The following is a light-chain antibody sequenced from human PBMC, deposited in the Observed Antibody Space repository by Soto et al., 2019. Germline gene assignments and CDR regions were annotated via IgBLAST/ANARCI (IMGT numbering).Light chain of an antibody. CDR3: QQRSNWPIP. V-gene: IGKV3-11*01. CDR2: DTS. CDR1: ESVSSF. Sequence: EIVLTQSPATLSLSPGERATLSCRASESVSSFLAWYQQRPGQAPRLLIYDTSNRATGIPARFSGSGSGTDFTLTISSLVPEDFAVYYCQQRSNWPIPFGQGTRLEIK. J-gene: IGKJ5*01.